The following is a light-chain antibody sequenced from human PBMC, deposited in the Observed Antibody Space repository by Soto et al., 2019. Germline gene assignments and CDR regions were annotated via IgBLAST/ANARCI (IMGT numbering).Light chain of an antibody. CDR3: QQFNNWPSVT. J-gene: IGKJ5*01. CDR1: QSASSSY. CDR2: GAS. V-gene: IGKV3-20*01. Sequence: EIVLTQSPGTLSLSPGERATLSCRASQSASSSYLAWYQQKPGQAPRLLSYGASSRATGIPDRFSGSGSGTEFTLTISSLQSEDFAFYYCQQFNNWPSVTFGQGTRLEI.